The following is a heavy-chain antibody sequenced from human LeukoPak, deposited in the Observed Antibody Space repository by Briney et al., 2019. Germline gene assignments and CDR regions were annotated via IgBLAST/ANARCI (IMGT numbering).Heavy chain of an antibody. J-gene: IGHJ3*02. CDR2: IYASGSS. Sequence: SQTLSLTCTVSGGSIGSGAYYWSWLRQPAGKGPEWIVRIYASGSSNYNPSLKSRVTISVDTSKNQFSLKLSSVTAADTAVYYCARDGSAVVTPKAFDIWGQGTMVTVSS. CDR1: GGSIGSGAYY. V-gene: IGHV4-61*02. CDR3: ARDGSAVVTPKAFDI. D-gene: IGHD4-23*01.